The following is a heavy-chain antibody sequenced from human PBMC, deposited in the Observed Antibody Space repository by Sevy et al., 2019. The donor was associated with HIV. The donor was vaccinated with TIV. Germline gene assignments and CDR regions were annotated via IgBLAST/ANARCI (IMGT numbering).Heavy chain of an antibody. CDR3: ARERCSGGSCYQLYYYYGMDV. CDR1: GFTFSSYW. CDR2: IKQDGSEK. V-gene: IGHV3-7*01. J-gene: IGHJ6*02. Sequence: GGSLRLSCAASGFTFSSYWMSWVRQAPGKGLEWVANIKQDGSEKYYVHSVKGRFTISRDNAKNSLYLQMNSLRAEDTAVYYCARERCSGGSCYQLYYYYGMDVWGQGTTVTVSS. D-gene: IGHD2-15*01.